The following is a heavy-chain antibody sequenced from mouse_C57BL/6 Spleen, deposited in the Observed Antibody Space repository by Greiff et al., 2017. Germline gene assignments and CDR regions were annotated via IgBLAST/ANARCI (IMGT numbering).Heavy chain of an antibody. D-gene: IGHD1-1*01. CDR1: GYTFTSYW. Sequence: QVQLQQPGAELVRPGSSVKLSCKASGYTFTSYWLHWVKQRPIQGLEWIGNIDPSDSETHYNQKFKNKATLTANKSSSTAFLQLSSLTSEDSAVYFCARGGYYYGKDYWGQGTTLTVSS. CDR3: ARGGYYYGKDY. J-gene: IGHJ2*01. V-gene: IGHV1-52*01. CDR2: IDPSDSET.